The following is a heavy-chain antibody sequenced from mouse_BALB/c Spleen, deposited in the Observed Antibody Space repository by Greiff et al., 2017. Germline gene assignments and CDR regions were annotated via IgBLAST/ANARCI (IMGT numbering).Heavy chain of an antibody. V-gene: IGHV1-7*01. CDR3: ARGRSTMITYYAMDY. CDR1: GYTFTSYW. D-gene: IGHD2-4*01. J-gene: IGHJ4*01. Sequence: VQLQQSGAELAKPGASVKMSCKASGYTFTSYWMHWVKQRPGQGLEWIGSINPSTGYTEYNQKFKDKATLTADKSSSTAYMQLSSLTSEDSAVYYCARGRSTMITYYAMDYWGQGTSVTVSS. CDR2: INPSTGYT.